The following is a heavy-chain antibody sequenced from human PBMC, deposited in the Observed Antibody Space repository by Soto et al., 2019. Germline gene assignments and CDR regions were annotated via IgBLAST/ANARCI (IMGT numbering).Heavy chain of an antibody. CDR2: INHSGST. Sequence: SETLSLTCAVYGGSFSGYYWSWIRQPPGKGLEWIGEINHSGSTNYNPSLKSRVTISVDTSKNQFSLKLSSVTAADTALYYCARGLWEYYGSWSYAYYYYGMDVWGQGTPVTVSS. J-gene: IGHJ6*02. CDR1: GGSFSGYY. D-gene: IGHD3-10*01. V-gene: IGHV4-34*01. CDR3: ARGLWEYYGSWSYAYYYYGMDV.